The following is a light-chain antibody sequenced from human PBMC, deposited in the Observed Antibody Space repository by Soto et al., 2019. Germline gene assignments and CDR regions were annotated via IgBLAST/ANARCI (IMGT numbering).Light chain of an antibody. J-gene: IGLJ1*01. CDR1: SSEVGGYNY. Sequence: SALTQPHSVSGSPGQSVALSFSGNSSEVGGYNYVSWYQQHPGKAPKLIIFDVNKRPSGVPDRFSGSKSGSTASLTISGLQAEDEADYYCCSYGGSFYVVGTGTKVTVL. V-gene: IGLV2-11*01. CDR2: DVN. CDR3: CSYGGSFYV.